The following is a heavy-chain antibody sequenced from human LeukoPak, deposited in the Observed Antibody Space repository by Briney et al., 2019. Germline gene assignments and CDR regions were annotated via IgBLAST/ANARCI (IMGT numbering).Heavy chain of an antibody. CDR2: ISGSGGNT. D-gene: IGHD5-12*01. J-gene: IGHJ4*02. Sequence: PGGSLRLSCVGSGFTFSGYAMTWVRQAPGKGLEWVSAISGSGGNTYYVDSVKGRFAISRDNSKNTVFLQMNSLRAEDTAVYYCAKGRYSATYCDYWGQGTLVTVSS. V-gene: IGHV3-23*01. CDR1: GFTFSGYA. CDR3: AKGRYSATYCDY.